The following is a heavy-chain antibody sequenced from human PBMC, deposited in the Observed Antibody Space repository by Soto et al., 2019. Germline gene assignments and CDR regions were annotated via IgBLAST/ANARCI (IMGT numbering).Heavy chain of an antibody. V-gene: IGHV3-23*01. D-gene: IGHD2-21*01. CDR3: AKDPGDGYPPFDY. CDR2: ISGSGGST. CDR1: GFTFSSYA. J-gene: IGHJ4*02. Sequence: GGSLRLACAASGFTFSSYAMSWVRQAPGKGLEWVSAISGSGGSTYYADSVKGRFTISRDNSKNTLYLQINSLRAEDTAVYHCAKDPGDGYPPFDYWGQGTLVTVSS.